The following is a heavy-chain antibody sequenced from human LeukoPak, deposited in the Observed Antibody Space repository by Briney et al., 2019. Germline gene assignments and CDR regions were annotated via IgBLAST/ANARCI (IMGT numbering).Heavy chain of an antibody. CDR3: AKEGPDGDYFDN. V-gene: IGHV3-23*01. J-gene: IGHJ4*02. CDR1: GFTFSSNA. Sequence: GGSLRLSCAASGFTFSSNAMSWVRQAPGKGLEWVSAISGSRDSTYYADSVRGRFTISRDNSKNTLYLQMNSLRAEDTAVYYCAKEGPDGDYFDNWGQGTLVTVSS. CDR2: ISGSRDST. D-gene: IGHD3-10*01.